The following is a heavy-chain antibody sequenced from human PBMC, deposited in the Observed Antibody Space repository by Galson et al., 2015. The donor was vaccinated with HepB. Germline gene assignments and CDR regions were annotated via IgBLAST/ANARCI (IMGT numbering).Heavy chain of an antibody. V-gene: IGHV4-39*01. Sequence: SETLSLTCTVSGGSISSSGYYWGWIRQPPGKGLEWVGSFFLSGSTHYNPSLKSRVTVSGDTSKNQFSLRLTSVTAADTAVYYCARRGATTDAFDIWGQGTMVTVSS. CDR2: FFLSGST. D-gene: IGHD1-26*01. CDR3: ARRGATTDAFDI. J-gene: IGHJ3*02. CDR1: GGSISSSGYY.